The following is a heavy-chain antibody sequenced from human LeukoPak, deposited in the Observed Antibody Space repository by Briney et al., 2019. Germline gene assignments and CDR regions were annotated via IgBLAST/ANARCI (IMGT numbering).Heavy chain of an antibody. V-gene: IGHV4-34*01. Sequence: PSETLSLTCAVYGGSFSGHFWRWIRQPPGKGLEWIGEINHSGSTNYNPSLKSRLTISVDTPKNQFSLRLSSVTAADTAVYYCARNTCSGGSCYLPLYQYFMDVWGKGTTVTVSS. CDR1: GGSFSGHF. J-gene: IGHJ6*03. D-gene: IGHD2-15*01. CDR3: ARNTCSGGSCYLPLYQYFMDV. CDR2: INHSGST.